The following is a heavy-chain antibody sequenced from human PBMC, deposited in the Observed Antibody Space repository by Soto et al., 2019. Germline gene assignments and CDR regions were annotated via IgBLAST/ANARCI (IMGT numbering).Heavy chain of an antibody. J-gene: IGHJ6*03. V-gene: IGHV1-18*01. CDR1: GYTFTSYG. Sequence: GASVKVSCKASGYTFTSYGISWVRQAPGQGLEWMGWISAYNGNTNYAQKLQGRVTMTTDTSTSTAYMELRSLRSDDTAVYYCARGIAAAVKTNYYYYYMGVWGKGTTVTVSS. D-gene: IGHD6-13*01. CDR3: ARGIAAAVKTNYYYYYMGV. CDR2: ISAYNGNT.